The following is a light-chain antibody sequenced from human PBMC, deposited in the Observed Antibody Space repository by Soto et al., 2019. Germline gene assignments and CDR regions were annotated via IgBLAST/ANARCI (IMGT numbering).Light chain of an antibody. CDR3: QQHDILPIT. CDR2: DAS. CDR1: QSVSSSY. V-gene: IGKV3-20*01. Sequence: EIVLTQSLGTLSLSPGERATLSCRASQSVSSSYLAWYQQKPGQAPRLLIYDASKRATGIPDRFSGSGSGTDYTLTISRLEPEDFALYYCQQHDILPITFGQGTRLEIK. J-gene: IGKJ5*01.